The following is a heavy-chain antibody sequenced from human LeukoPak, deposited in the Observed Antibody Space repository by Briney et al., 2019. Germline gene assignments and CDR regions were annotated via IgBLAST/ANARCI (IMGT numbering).Heavy chain of an antibody. J-gene: IGHJ4*02. CDR1: GGSFSGYY. V-gene: IGHV4-34*01. CDR3: ARREVVVVPAAMTEDPEVYFDY. D-gene: IGHD2-2*01. CDR2: INHSGST. Sequence: SETLSLTCAVYGGSFSGYYWRWIRQPPGKGLEWIGEINHSGSTNYNPSLKSRVTISVDTSKNQFSLKLSSVTAADTAVYYCARREVVVVPAAMTEDPEVYFDYWGQGTLVTVSS.